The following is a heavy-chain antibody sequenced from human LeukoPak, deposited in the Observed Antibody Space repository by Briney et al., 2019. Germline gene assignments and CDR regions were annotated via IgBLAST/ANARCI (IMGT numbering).Heavy chain of an antibody. Sequence: PSETLSLTCTVSGNSISSYYWSWIRQPAGKGLEWIGRIYTSGRTNYNPSLKSRVTMSVDTSKNQFSLNLSSVTAADTAFYYCARETTGLARYFDYWGQGTLVTVSS. CDR1: GNSISSYY. V-gene: IGHV4-4*07. CDR2: IYTSGRT. D-gene: IGHD4-11*01. J-gene: IGHJ4*02. CDR3: ARETTGLARYFDY.